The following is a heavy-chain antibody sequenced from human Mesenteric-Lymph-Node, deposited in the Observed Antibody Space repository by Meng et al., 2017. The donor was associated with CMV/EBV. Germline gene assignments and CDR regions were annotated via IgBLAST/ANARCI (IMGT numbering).Heavy chain of an antibody. CDR3: ARPNPNYYDSSGYYSWFDP. J-gene: IGHJ5*02. V-gene: IGHV3-48*04. Sequence: GESLKISCAASGFTFSSYSMNWVRQAPGKGLEWVSYISSSSSTIYYADSVKGRFTISRDNAKNSLYLQMNSLRAEDTAVYFCARPNPNYYDSSGYYSWFDPWGQGTLVTVSS. CDR1: GFTFSSYS. CDR2: ISSSSSTI. D-gene: IGHD3-22*01.